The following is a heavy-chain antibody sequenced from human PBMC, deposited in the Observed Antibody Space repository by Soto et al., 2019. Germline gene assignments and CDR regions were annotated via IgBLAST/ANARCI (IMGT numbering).Heavy chain of an antibody. D-gene: IGHD3-16*01. CDR3: ARESYVQVY. J-gene: IGHJ4*02. V-gene: IGHV4-34*01. Sequence: PSETLSLTCAVYGGSFSGYYWTWIRQPPGTGLEWIGEINHSGSTNYNPSLKSRVTISVDTSKNQFSLKLTSVTAADTAVYYCARESYVQVYWGQGILVTVSS. CDR2: INHSGST. CDR1: GGSFSGYY.